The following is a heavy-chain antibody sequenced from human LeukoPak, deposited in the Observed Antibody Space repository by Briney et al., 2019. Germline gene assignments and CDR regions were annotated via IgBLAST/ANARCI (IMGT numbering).Heavy chain of an antibody. CDR2: MNPNSGNT. V-gene: IGHV1-8*02. CDR1: GYTFTSYY. D-gene: IGHD5-12*01. J-gene: IGHJ4*02. Sequence: ASVKVSCKAPGYTFTSYYMHWVRQAPGQGLEWMGWMNPNSGNTGYAQKFQGRVTMTRNTSISTAYMELSSLRSEDTAVYYCARGPVYSGYDRWGQGTLVTVSS. CDR3: ARGPVYSGYDR.